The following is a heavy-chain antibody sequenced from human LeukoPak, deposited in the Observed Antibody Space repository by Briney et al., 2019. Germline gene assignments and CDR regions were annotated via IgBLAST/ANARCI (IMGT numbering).Heavy chain of an antibody. CDR1: GFTFSIYA. V-gene: IGHV3-23*01. D-gene: IGHD4-17*01. CDR3: AKARYRDYGDYAGDAFDI. J-gene: IGHJ3*02. CDR2: ISGSGGST. Sequence: GGSLRLSGAASGFTFSIYAMSWVRQAPRKGLEWVSAISGSGGSTYYAHSVKGRFTISRDNSKNTLYLQMNSLRAEDTAVYYCAKARYRDYGDYAGDAFDIWGQGTMVTVSS.